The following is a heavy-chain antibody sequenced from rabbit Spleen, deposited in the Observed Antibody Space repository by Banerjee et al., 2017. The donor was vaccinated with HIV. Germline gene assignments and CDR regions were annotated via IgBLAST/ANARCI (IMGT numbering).Heavy chain of an antibody. CDR1: GFTFSGGHD. Sequence: QEQLVESGGGLVQPEGSLTLTCKASGFTFSGGHDLCWVRQAPGKGLEWIACIYPVSSHVTYYASWVNGRFTISLDNAQTTVFLQMTSLTAADTATYFCARRDDDSASSFKLWGQGTLVTV. V-gene: IGHV1S45*01. J-gene: IGHJ4*01. D-gene: IGHD1-1*01. CDR2: IYPVSSHVT. CDR3: ARRDDDSASSFKL.